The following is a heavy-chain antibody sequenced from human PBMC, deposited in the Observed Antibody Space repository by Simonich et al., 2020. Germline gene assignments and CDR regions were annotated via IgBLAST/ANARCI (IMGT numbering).Heavy chain of an antibody. Sequence: VVQPGRSLSLSCAASGFTFSSYAMHWVRQAPGKGLEGGAVRSYDGSNKYYADSVKGRFTSTRDKSKNSLYLQMNSLRAEDTAVYYCARGSTENWYFDLWGRGTLVTVSS. CDR1: GFTFSSYA. CDR3: ARGSTENWYFDL. CDR2: RSYDGSNK. D-gene: IGHD2-2*01. V-gene: IGHV3-30*07. J-gene: IGHJ2*01.